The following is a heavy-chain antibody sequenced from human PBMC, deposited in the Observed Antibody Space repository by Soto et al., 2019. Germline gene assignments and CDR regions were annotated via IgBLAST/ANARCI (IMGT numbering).Heavy chain of an antibody. CDR3: ARENSGYDYSTGEYYYYAMDV. J-gene: IGHJ6*02. Sequence: SETLSLTCTVSAGSISGYYWTWIRQPPGKGREWIGYIFNSGSTNYNPSLKSRVTMSVDTSKNQFSLKLRSVTAADTAIYYCARENSGYDYSTGEYYYYAMDVWGQGTTVT. CDR1: AGSISGYY. CDR2: IFNSGST. D-gene: IGHD5-12*01. V-gene: IGHV4-59*01.